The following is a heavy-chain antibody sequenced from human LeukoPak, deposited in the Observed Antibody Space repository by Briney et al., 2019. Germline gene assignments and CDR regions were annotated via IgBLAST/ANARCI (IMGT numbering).Heavy chain of an antibody. CDR2: IKPDGSQI. V-gene: IGHV3-7*01. J-gene: IGHJ6*03. Sequence: GGSLRLSCAASGFTFSTYWMTWVRQAPGKGLEWVANIKPDGSQIYYVDSVKGRFTISRDNAKNSLYLQMNSLRAEDTAVYYCARIYDFWTYYMDVWGKGPRSPSP. CDR1: GFTFSTYW. CDR3: ARIYDFWTYYMDV. D-gene: IGHD3-3*01.